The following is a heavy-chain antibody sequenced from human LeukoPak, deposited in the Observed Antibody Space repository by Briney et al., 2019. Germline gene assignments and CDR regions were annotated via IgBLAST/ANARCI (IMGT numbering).Heavy chain of an antibody. CDR3: TTPSDDYGDYFYYYYGMDV. CDR1: GFTFSNAW. CDR2: IKSKTDGGTT. J-gene: IGHJ6*02. V-gene: IGHV3-15*07. Sequence: RGSLRLSCAASGFTFSNAWMNWVRQAPGKGLEWVGRIKSKTDGGTTDYAAPVKGRFTISRDDSKNTLYLQMNSLKTEDTAVYYCTTPSDDYGDYFYYYYGMDVWGQGTTVTVSS. D-gene: IGHD4-17*01.